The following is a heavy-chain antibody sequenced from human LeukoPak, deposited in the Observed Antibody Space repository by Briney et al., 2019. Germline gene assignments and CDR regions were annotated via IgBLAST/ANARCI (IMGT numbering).Heavy chain of an antibody. Sequence: GGSLRLSCAASGFTVSSNYMSWVRQAPGKGLEWVSGINWNGGSTGYADSVKGRFTISRDNAKNSLYLQMNSLRAEDTAVYYCARSRKGYQLLSTNRDYYYMDVWGKGTTVTVSS. V-gene: IGHV3-20*04. J-gene: IGHJ6*03. CDR2: INWNGGST. D-gene: IGHD2-2*01. CDR3: ARSRKGYQLLSTNRDYYYMDV. CDR1: GFTVSSNY.